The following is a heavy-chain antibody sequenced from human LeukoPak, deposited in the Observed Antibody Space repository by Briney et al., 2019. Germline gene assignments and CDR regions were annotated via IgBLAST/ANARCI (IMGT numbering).Heavy chain of an antibody. D-gene: IGHD3-22*01. J-gene: IGHJ1*01. V-gene: IGHV4-31*03. CDR2: IYYSGTT. CDR1: GGSISSGAYF. Sequence: SQTPSLTCTVSGGSISSGAYFWSWIRQHPGKGLDWIGFIYYSGTTYYDPSLESRVITSVDTSKNQFSLKLSSVTAADTAVYYCAREAYDSSGHRYFQHWGQGTLVTVSS. CDR3: AREAYDSSGHRYFQH.